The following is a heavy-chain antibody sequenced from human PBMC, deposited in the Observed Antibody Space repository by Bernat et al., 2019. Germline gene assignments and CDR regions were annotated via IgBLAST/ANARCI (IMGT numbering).Heavy chain of an antibody. V-gene: IGHV1-18*01. Sequence: QVQLVQSGAEVKKPGASVKVSCKASGYTFTSYGISWVRQAPGQGLEWMGWISAYNGNTNYAQKLQGRVTMTTDTSTSTAYMELRSLRSDDTAVYYCARVSLDSGSIRRQGRRYYFDYWGQGTLVTVSS. CDR1: GYTFTSYG. D-gene: IGHD1-26*01. CDR3: ARVSLDSGSIRRQGRRYYFDY. J-gene: IGHJ4*02. CDR2: ISAYNGNT.